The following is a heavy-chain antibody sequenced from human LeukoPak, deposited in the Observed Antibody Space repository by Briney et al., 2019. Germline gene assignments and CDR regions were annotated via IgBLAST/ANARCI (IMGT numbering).Heavy chain of an antibody. CDR2: IYYSGNT. J-gene: IGHJ5*02. CDR1: GGSISSGGYY. D-gene: IGHD4-23*01. V-gene: IGHV4-30-4*08. Sequence: PSQTLSLTCTVSGGSISSGGYYWSWIRQHPGKDLEWVGYIYYSGNTYYNPSLKSPVTISVDRSKNQFSLELSYVTAADTAVQYCAGYRGNTEGNWFDPWGQGTLVTVSS. CDR3: AGYRGNTEGNWFDP.